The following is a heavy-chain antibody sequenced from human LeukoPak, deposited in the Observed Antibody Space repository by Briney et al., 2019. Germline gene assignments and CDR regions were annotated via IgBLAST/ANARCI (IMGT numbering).Heavy chain of an antibody. CDR3: ARGSVYFDS. Sequence: PSETLCLTCTVSGGSISSYYVSWIRQPPGKGLEWIGYISYTGSTDYNPSLKSRVTISVDMSKNQFSLKVSSVTAADTAVYYCARGSVYFDSWGQGTLVTVSS. J-gene: IGHJ4*02. V-gene: IGHV4-59*01. CDR1: GGSISSYY. CDR2: ISYTGST.